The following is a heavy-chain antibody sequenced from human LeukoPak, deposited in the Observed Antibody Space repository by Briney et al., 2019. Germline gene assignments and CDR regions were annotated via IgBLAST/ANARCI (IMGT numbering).Heavy chain of an antibody. CDR1: GYTFTDYY. J-gene: IGHJ4*02. D-gene: IGHD3-16*01. CDR2: IYPNSGGT. Sequence: ASVKVSCKASGYTFTDYYLHWVRQAPGQGLEWMGWIYPNSGGTISAQKFQGRVTMTRDTSIRTVYMELSSLTSDDTAVYYCAREATVGGYWGQGTLVTVSS. V-gene: IGHV1-2*02. CDR3: AREATVGGY.